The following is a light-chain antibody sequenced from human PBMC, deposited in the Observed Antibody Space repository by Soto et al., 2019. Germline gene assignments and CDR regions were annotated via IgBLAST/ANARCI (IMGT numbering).Light chain of an antibody. J-gene: IGLJ1*01. V-gene: IGLV2-14*01. CDR2: DVS. Sequence: QSVLTQPASVSGSPGQSITISCTGTSSDVGGYNCVSWYQQHPGKAPKLMIYDVSNRPSGVSNRFSGSKSGNTASLTISGLQAEDEADYYCSSYTSSSTLFGTGTKLTVL. CDR3: SSYTSSSTL. CDR1: SSDVGGYNC.